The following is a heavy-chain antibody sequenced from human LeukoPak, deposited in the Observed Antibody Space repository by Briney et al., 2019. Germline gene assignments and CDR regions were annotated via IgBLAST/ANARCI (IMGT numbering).Heavy chain of an antibody. J-gene: IGHJ6*03. D-gene: IGHD2-15*01. Sequence: PSETLSLTCTVSGGSISSGSYYWSWIRQPAGKGPEWIGRIYTSGSTNYNPSLKSRVTISVDTSKNQFSLKLSSVTAADTAVYYCARDQRYCSGGSCLYYYYMDVWGKGTTVTVSS. V-gene: IGHV4-61*02. CDR1: GGSISSGSYY. CDR3: ARDQRYCSGGSCLYYYYMDV. CDR2: IYTSGST.